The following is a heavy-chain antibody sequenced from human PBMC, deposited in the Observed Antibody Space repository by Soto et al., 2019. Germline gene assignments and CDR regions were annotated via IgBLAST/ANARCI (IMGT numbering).Heavy chain of an antibody. CDR2: ISGSGGST. CDR1: GFTFSSYA. V-gene: IGHV3-23*01. D-gene: IGHD6-6*01. Sequence: WGSLRLSCAASGFTFSSYAMSWVRQAPGKGLEWVSAISGSGGSTYYADSVKGRFTISRDNSKNTLYLQMNSLRAEDTAVYYCATELVQSLYYYYGMDVWGQGTTVTVSS. J-gene: IGHJ6*02. CDR3: ATELVQSLYYYYGMDV.